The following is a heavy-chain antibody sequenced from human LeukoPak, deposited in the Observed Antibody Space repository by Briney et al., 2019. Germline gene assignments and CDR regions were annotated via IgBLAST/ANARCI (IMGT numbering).Heavy chain of an antibody. CDR2: ISAYNGNK. Sequence: VASVKVSCKASGYTFTSYGISWVRQAPGQGLEWMGWISAYNGNKNYAQKLQGRVTMTADTSTSTAYMELRSLRSDDTAVYYGARDDPRLTGTTDYWGQGTLVTVSS. CDR3: ARDDPRLTGTTDY. V-gene: IGHV1-18*01. D-gene: IGHD1-7*01. CDR1: GYTFTSYG. J-gene: IGHJ4*02.